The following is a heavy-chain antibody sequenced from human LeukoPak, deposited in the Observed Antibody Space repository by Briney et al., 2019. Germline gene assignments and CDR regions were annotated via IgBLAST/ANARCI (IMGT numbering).Heavy chain of an antibody. CDR3: ARETAPLLSKYYFDY. V-gene: IGHV4-61*02. D-gene: IGHD1-26*01. Sequence: PSETLSLTCTVSGGSISSGSYYWSWIRQPAGKGLEWIGRIYTSGSTNYNPSLKSRVTISVDTSNNQFSLKLSSVTAADTAVYYCARETAPLLSKYYFDYWGQGTLVTVSS. J-gene: IGHJ4*02. CDR2: IYTSGST. CDR1: GGSISSGSYY.